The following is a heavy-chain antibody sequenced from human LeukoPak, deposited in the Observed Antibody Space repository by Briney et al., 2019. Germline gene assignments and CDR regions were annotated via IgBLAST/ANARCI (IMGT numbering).Heavy chain of an antibody. V-gene: IGHV7-4-1*02. J-gene: IGHJ6*03. CDR2: INTNTGNP. D-gene: IGHD5-18*01. Sequence: ASVKVSCKASGYTFTIYAMNWVRQAPGQGLEWMGWINTNTGNPTYAQGFTGRFVFSLDTSVSTAYLQISSLKAEDTAVYSCARERDSITWIQLWTRVVDYYYYYMDVWGKGTTVTVSS. CDR1: GYTFTIYA. CDR3: ARERDSITWIQLWTRVVDYYYYYMDV.